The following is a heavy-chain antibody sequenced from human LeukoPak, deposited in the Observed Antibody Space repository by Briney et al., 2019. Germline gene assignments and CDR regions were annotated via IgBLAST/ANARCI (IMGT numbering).Heavy chain of an antibody. V-gene: IGHV4-4*02. CDR2: IYHSGST. CDR3: ARGRYDYVWGSYSLCDY. D-gene: IGHD3-16*01. J-gene: IGHJ4*02. Sequence: PSETLSLTCAVSGGSGGSISSSNYWSWVRQPPGKGLEWIGEIYHSGSTNYNPSLKSRVTISVDTSKNQFSLKLSSVTAADTAVYYCARGRYDYVWGSYSLCDYWGQGTLVTVSS. CDR1: GGSGGSISSSNY.